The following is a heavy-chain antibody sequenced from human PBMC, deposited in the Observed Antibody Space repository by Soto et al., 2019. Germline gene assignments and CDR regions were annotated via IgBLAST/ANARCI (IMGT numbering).Heavy chain of an antibody. Sequence: QVQLVQSGAEVKKPGSSVKVSCKASGGTISNYGVSWVRQAPGHGLEWMGGIIPLFGTTNYAQKFQGRVTITADESTSTAYMELRSLRSEDTAVYYCARAGFGKSSTAFDIWGQGTMVTVSS. D-gene: IGHD3-16*01. CDR2: IIPLFGTT. CDR3: ARAGFGKSSTAFDI. J-gene: IGHJ3*02. CDR1: GGTISNYG. V-gene: IGHV1-69*12.